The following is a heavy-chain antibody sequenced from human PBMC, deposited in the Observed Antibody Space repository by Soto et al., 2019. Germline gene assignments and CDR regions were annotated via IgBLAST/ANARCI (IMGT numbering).Heavy chain of an antibody. J-gene: IGHJ4*02. V-gene: IGHV4-39*01. D-gene: IGHD3-22*01. CDR2: IHYSGST. CDR1: GDSVTISDYY. Sequence: QLQLQESGPGLVKPSETLSLTCTVSGDSVTISDYYWGWIRQPPGKGLEWIGSIHYSGSTYYNTSPKSRVTTSGDTSKKQFSLKLTSVTAADAAVYYCAAHDSGGYYAEYWGQGTLVTVSA. CDR3: AAHDSGGYYAEY.